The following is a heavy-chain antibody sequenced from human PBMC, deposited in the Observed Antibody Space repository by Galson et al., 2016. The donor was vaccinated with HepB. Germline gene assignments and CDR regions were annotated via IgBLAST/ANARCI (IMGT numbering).Heavy chain of an antibody. Sequence: SVKVSCKVSGYTLTELSMHWVRQAPGKGLEWMGGFDPEDGKTIYAQKFLGRVTMTADRSTDTAYMELSSLRSEDTAVYYCATLRRLQFVGPNWFDPWGQGTLVTVSS. CDR2: FDPEDGKT. J-gene: IGHJ5*02. D-gene: IGHD5-24*01. V-gene: IGHV1-24*01. CDR1: GYTLTELS. CDR3: ATLRRLQFVGPNWFDP.